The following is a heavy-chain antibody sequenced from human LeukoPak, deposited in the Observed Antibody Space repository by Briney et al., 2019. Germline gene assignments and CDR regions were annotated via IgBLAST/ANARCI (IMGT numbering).Heavy chain of an antibody. J-gene: IGHJ3*02. CDR2: INHSGST. CDR1: GGSFSGYY. Sequence: SETLSLTCAVYGGSFSGYYWSWIRQPPGKGLEWIGEINHSGSTNYNPSLKSQVTISVDTSKNQFSLKLSSVTAADTAVYYCARGRTVTTSDAFDIWGQGTMVTVSS. V-gene: IGHV4-34*01. CDR3: ARGRTVTTSDAFDI. D-gene: IGHD4-17*01.